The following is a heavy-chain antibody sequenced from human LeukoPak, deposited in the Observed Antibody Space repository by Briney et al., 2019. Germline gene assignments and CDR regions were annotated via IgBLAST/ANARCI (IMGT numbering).Heavy chain of an antibody. CDR3: ARVAWSGYSVFPLDY. J-gene: IGHJ4*02. CDR2: IYYSGST. CDR1: GGSISGYY. V-gene: IGHV4-59*08. Sequence: PSETLSLTCSVSGGSISGYYWSWIRLPQGKGLEWIGYIYYSGSTNYNPSLKSRVTISVDTSKNQFSLKLSSVTAADTAVYYCARVAWSGYSVFPLDYWGQGTLVTVSS. D-gene: IGHD3-3*01.